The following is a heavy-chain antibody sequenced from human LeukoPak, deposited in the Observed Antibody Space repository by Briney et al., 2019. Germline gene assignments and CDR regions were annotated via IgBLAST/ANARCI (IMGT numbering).Heavy chain of an antibody. CDR2: IYYRGSA. CDR3: AGAGNYYTSGSYLGY. V-gene: IGHV4-59*01. J-gene: IGHJ4*02. D-gene: IGHD3-10*01. Sequence: SETLSLTCTVSGGSISSYYWSWIRQPPGKGLEWIGYIYYRGSANYNPSLKSRVTISVDTSKNQFSLKLSSVTAADTAVYYCAGAGNYYTSGSYLGYWGQGTLVTVSS. CDR1: GGSISSYY.